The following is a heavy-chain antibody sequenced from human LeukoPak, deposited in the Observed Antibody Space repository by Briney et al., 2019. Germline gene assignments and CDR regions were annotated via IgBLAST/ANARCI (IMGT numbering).Heavy chain of an antibody. CDR3: ARSYKGLGYYYYHMDV. Sequence: GASVKVSCKASGYTFTGYYMHWVRQAPGQGLEWMGWINPNSGGTNYAQKFQGRVTMTRDTSISTAYMELSRLRSDDTAVYYCARSYKGLGYYYYHMDVWGKGTTVTISS. D-gene: IGHD1-26*01. CDR1: GYTFTGYY. CDR2: INPNSGGT. V-gene: IGHV1-2*02. J-gene: IGHJ6*03.